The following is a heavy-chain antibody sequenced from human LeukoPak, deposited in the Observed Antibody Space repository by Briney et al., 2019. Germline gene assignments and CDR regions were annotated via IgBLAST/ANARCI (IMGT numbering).Heavy chain of an antibody. Sequence: GGSLRLSCAASGFTFSSYSMNWVRQAPGKGLEWVSSISTSSNYIYYADSVKGRFTISRDNAKNSLYLQMNSLRAEDTAVYYCVTDNISNYAGAFDIWGQGTMVIVSS. V-gene: IGHV3-21*01. CDR1: GFTFSSYS. D-gene: IGHD1-7*01. CDR3: VTDNISNYAGAFDI. J-gene: IGHJ3*02. CDR2: ISTSSNYI.